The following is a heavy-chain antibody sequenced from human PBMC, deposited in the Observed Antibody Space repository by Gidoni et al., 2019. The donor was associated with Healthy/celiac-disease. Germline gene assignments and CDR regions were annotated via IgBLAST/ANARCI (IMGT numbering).Heavy chain of an antibody. CDR1: GFTFSSYA. V-gene: IGHV3-23*01. J-gene: IGHJ5*02. CDR3: AKGSKSGYST. Sequence: VPLLKSGGGLVQPGVSLRLSCAASGFTFSSYAMSWVRQAPGKGLEWVSAISGSGGSTYYADSVKGRFTISRDNSKNTLYLQMNSLRAEDTAVCYCAKGSKSGYSTWGQGTLVTVSS. CDR2: ISGSGGST. D-gene: IGHD3-22*01.